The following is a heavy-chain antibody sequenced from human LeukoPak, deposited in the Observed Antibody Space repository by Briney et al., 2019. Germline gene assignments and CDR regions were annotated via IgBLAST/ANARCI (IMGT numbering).Heavy chain of an antibody. CDR1: GYTFTGYY. CDR2: INPNSGGT. V-gene: IGHV1-2*02. Sequence: GASVKVSCMASGYTFTGYYMHWVRQAPGQGLEWMGWINPNSGGTNYAQKFQGRVTMTRDTSISTAYMELSSLRSDDTAVYYCARRGSHCSGSSCYGTFDYWGQGTLVTVSS. J-gene: IGHJ4*02. D-gene: IGHD2-15*01. CDR3: ARRGSHCSGSSCYGTFDY.